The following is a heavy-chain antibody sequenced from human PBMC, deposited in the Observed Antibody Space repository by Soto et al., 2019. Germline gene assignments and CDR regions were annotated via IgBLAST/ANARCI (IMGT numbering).Heavy chain of an antibody. CDR2: IYYSGST. Sequence: SETLSLTCTVSNDSISSGSHYWGWIRQAPGKGLEWIGTIYYSGSTYYNPSLKSRVTISVDMFKNQFSLMLSSVTAADTAVYYCVKAVDGSGSYPAYYYYMDVWGKGTTVTVSS. CDR3: VKAVDGSGSYPAYYYYMDV. J-gene: IGHJ6*03. V-gene: IGHV4-39*01. D-gene: IGHD3-10*01. CDR1: NDSISSGSHY.